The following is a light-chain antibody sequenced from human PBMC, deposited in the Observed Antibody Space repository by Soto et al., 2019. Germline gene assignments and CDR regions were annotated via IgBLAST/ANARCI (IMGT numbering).Light chain of an antibody. CDR1: QSVSSSY. V-gene: IGKV3-20*01. CDR3: QQYGSAP. J-gene: IGKJ5*01. CDR2: GAS. Sequence: EIVLTQSPGTLSLSPGERATLSCRASQSVSSSYLAWYQQKPGQAPRLLIYGASSRATGIPDRFRGSGSGTDYTLNISRLEPEDFSVYYCQQYGSAPFGQGTRLDI.